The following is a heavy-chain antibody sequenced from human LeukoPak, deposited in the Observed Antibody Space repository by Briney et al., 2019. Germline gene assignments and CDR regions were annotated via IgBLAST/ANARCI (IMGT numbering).Heavy chain of an antibody. CDR3: ARGVRTQRWDYFDY. CDR2: ISNNGDST. V-gene: IGHV3-64*01. D-gene: IGHD4-23*01. Sequence: TGGSLRLSCAASGFTFSTYAMHWVRQAPGKGLEYVSAISNNGDSTYYTNSVKDRFTISRDNSKNTLYLQMGSLRAEDMAVYYCARGVRTQRWDYFDYWGREPWSPSPQ. CDR1: GFTFSTYA. J-gene: IGHJ4*02.